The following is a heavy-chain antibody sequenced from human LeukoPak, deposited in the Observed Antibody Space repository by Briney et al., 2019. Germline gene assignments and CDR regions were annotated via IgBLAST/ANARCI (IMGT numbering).Heavy chain of an antibody. V-gene: IGHV4-34*01. J-gene: IGHJ4*02. D-gene: IGHD3-10*01. CDR3: ARPRYGSGSYYFDY. CDR2: INHSGST. Sequence: SETLSLTCAVYGGSFSGYYWGWIRQPPGKGLEWIGEINHSGSTNYNPSLKSRVTISVDTSKNQSSLKLSSVTAADTAVYYCARPRYGSGSYYFDYWGQGTLVTVSS. CDR1: GGSFSGYY.